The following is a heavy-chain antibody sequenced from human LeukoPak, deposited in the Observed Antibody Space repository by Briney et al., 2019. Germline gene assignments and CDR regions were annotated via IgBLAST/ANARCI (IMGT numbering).Heavy chain of an antibody. CDR3: AKTAGIAAAADFDY. CDR2: ISGSGDST. Sequence: GGSLRLSCAASEFTFSSYNMNWVRQAPGKGLEWVSSISGSGDSTYYADSVKGRFTVSRDNSKNTLYLQMNSLRAEDTAVYYCAKTAGIAAAADFDYWGQGTLVTVSS. CDR1: EFTFSSYN. D-gene: IGHD6-13*01. J-gene: IGHJ4*02. V-gene: IGHV3-23*01.